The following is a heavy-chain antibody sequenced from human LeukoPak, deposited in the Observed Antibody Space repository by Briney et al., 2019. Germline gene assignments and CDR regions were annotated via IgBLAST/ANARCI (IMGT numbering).Heavy chain of an antibody. Sequence: SESLSLTCTVSGGSISSYYWSWIRQPPGKGLEWIGYIYDSGSPDYNPSFMNGGTISGRPSSNQSSLILRYVTAADPAVYYCSGHVGRYKWLDPWGQGTLVTVSS. CDR1: GGSISSYY. CDR2: IYDSGSP. J-gene: IGHJ5*02. CDR3: SGHVGRYKWLDP. V-gene: IGHV4-59*08. D-gene: IGHD2-15*01.